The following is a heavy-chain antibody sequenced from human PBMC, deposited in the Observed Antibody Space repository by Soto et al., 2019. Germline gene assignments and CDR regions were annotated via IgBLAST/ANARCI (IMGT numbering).Heavy chain of an antibody. J-gene: IGHJ5*02. CDR1: GFTFSSYS. D-gene: IGHD3-22*01. Sequence: EVQLVESGGGLVKPGGSLRLSCAASGFTFSSYSMGWVRQAPGKGLEWVAYISSSGSYIYYADSVKGRFTVSRDNAKKPVLLQMNSLRAEDTAVYYCARCGYDLNSFDPWAQGTLVTVSS. V-gene: IGHV3-21*01. CDR3: ARCGYDLNSFDP. CDR2: ISSSGSYI.